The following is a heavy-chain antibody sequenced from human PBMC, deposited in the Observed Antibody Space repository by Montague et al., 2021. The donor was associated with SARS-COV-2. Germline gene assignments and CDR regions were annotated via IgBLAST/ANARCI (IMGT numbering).Heavy chain of an antibody. Sequence: SETLSLTCTVSGGSISSSSYYWGWIRQPPGKGLEWIGCIYYSDSTCYNSSLKSRVTITVETSKNQISLKLRSMTATDTAVYYCAGKASRGITSFGVVTASDCFDYWGQGTLVTVSS. CDR2: IYYSDST. CDR1: GGSISSSSYY. V-gene: IGHV4-39*01. D-gene: IGHD3-3*01. J-gene: IGHJ4*02. CDR3: AGKASRGITSFGVVTASDCFDY.